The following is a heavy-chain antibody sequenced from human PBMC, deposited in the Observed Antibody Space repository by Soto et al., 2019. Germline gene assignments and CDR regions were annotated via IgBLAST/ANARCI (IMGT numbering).Heavy chain of an antibody. V-gene: IGHV5-51*01. D-gene: IGHD6-13*01. CDR1: GYSFTTYW. CDR3: ARTAAAGKYYYGLDV. Sequence: PGESLKIYCKGSGYSFTTYWIGWVRQMPGKGLEWMGIIYPGDSDTRYSPSFQGQVTISADKSISTAYLQWSSLKASDTAMYYCARTAAAGKYYYGLDVWGQGTTVTVSS. J-gene: IGHJ6*02. CDR2: IYPGDSDT.